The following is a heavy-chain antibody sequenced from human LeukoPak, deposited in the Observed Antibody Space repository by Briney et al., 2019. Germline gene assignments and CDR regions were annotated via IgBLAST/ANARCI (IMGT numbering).Heavy chain of an antibody. CDR3: ARDLVENSRGHDF. D-gene: IGHD2-15*01. CDR2: IYHSGMT. V-gene: IGHV4-4*02. CDR1: GGSISSPNW. J-gene: IGHJ4*02. Sequence: PSGTLSLTCAVSGGSISSPNWWSWVRQPPGKWLEWIGEIYHSGMTNYKTSLKSRVTISVDESKNQFSLKLSSVTAADTAVYYCARDLVENSRGHDFWGQGILVIVSS.